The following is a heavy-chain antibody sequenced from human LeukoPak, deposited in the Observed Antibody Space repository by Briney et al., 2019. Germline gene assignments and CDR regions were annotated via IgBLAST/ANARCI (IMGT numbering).Heavy chain of an antibody. Sequence: AAVKVSCKTSGYTFSGYFIHWVRQAPGVGLEWVGWINPSTGATKYAQKFQDRVTPTRDTSVATAYMDQTRLISDDTALYYCSSGRADIVAVPSDINWLAPWGQGTLGTVSS. J-gene: IGHJ5*02. CDR3: SSGRADIVAVPSDINWLAP. D-gene: IGHD2-2*01. V-gene: IGHV1-2*02. CDR1: GYTFSGYF. CDR2: INPSTGAT.